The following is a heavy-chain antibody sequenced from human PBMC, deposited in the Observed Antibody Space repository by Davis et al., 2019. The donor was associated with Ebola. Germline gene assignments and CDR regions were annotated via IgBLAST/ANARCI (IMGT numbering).Heavy chain of an antibody. Sequence: GESLKISCAASGFTFSSYGMHWVRQAPGKGLEWVAFIRYDGSNKYYADSVKGRFTTSRDNSKNTLYLQMNSLRAEDTAVYYCAKDITVTTSFDYWGQGTLVTVSS. J-gene: IGHJ4*02. CDR3: AKDITVTTSFDY. CDR2: IRYDGSNK. D-gene: IGHD4-17*01. CDR1: GFTFSSYG. V-gene: IGHV3-30*02.